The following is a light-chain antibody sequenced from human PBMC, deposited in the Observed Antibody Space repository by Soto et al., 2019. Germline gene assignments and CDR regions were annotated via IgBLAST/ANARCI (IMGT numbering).Light chain of an antibody. CDR2: EVR. CDR1: SSDVGAYNY. V-gene: IGLV2-14*01. CDR3: DSYTSTCTYV. J-gene: IGLJ1*01. Sequence: QSVLTQPASVSGSPGQSITISCTGTSSDVGAYNYVSWYQHHPGKAPRLIIYEVRNRPSGVSNRFSGSKSGHTASLTISGRQAEDEADYYCDSYTSTCTYVFGTGTNVTVL.